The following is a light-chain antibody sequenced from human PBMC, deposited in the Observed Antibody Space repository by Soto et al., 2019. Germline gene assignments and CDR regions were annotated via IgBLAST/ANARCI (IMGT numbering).Light chain of an antibody. CDR3: SSYTSRRTRV. CDR2: EVS. Sequence: QSALTQPASVSVAPGQSITISCTGTSSDVGGYNYVSWYQQHPGKAPKLMIYEVSNRPSGVSNRFSGSKSGNTASLTISGLQAEDEADYYCSSYTSRRTRVFGGGTKVTVL. CDR1: SSDVGGYNY. V-gene: IGLV2-14*01. J-gene: IGLJ3*02.